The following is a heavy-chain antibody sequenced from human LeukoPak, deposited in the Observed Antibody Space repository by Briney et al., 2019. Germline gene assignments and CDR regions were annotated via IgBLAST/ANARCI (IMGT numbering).Heavy chain of an antibody. D-gene: IGHD3-22*01. V-gene: IGHV3-48*01. Sequence: GGSLRLSCAASGFTFSSYSMNWVRQAPGKGLEWVSYISSSSSTIYYADSVKGRFTISRDNAKNSLYLQMNSLRAEDTAVYYCARDWYYYDSSGYYHNFDYWGQGTLVTVSS. CDR2: ISSSSSTI. J-gene: IGHJ4*02. CDR3: ARDWYYYDSSGYYHNFDY. CDR1: GFTFSSYS.